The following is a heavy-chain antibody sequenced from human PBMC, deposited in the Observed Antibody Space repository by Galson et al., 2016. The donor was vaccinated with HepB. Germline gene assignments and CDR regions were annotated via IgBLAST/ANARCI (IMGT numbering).Heavy chain of an antibody. D-gene: IGHD3-22*01. CDR1: GFTFSSYA. CDR2: IGSSSSPI. J-gene: IGHJ4*02. V-gene: IGHV3-48*02. Sequence: SLRLSCAASGFTFSSYALNWVRQAPGKGLEWVSYIGSSSSPIHYADSVKGRFTISRDNAKNSLYLQMNSLRDEDTAVYYCARVDEGYYYLVDYWGQGTLVTVSA. CDR3: ARVDEGYYYLVDY.